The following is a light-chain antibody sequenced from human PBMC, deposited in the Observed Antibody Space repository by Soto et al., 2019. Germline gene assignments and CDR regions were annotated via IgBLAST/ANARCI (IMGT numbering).Light chain of an antibody. J-gene: IGLJ3*02. CDR1: SSDIGHYDC. Sequence: QSALTQPASVSGSPGQSITISCTGTSSDIGHYDCVSWYQQHRGKAPKLMLYEVTNRPSGVSNRFSASKSGNTASLTISGLQAEDEADYYCTSCTSDYTWVFVGGTKVTVL. CDR2: EVT. V-gene: IGLV2-14*01. CDR3: TSCTSDYTWV.